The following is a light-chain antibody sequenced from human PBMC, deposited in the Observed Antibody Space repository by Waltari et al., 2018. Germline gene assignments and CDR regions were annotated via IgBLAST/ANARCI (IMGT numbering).Light chain of an antibody. J-gene: IGLJ2*01. Sequence: QSGLTQPPSVSGAPGQRVTIPCTGSSSNIGAGYDVHWYQLFPGTAPKLLIYGNGNRPSGVPDRFSGSKSGTSAFLAITGLQAEDEADYYCQSYDNTSGSIFGGGTKLTVL. CDR2: GNG. V-gene: IGLV1-40*01. CDR1: SSNIGAGYD. CDR3: QSYDNTSGSI.